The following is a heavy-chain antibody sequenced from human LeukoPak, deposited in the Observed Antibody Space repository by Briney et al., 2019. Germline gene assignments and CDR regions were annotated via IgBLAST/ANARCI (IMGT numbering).Heavy chain of an antibody. CDR2: INHSGST. CDR3: ARVVPAAEAGWFDP. J-gene: IGHJ5*02. V-gene: IGHV4-34*01. Sequence: SETLSLTCAVYGGSFSGYYWSWIRQPPGKGLEWIGEINHSGSTNYNPSLKSRVTISVDTSKNQFSLKLSSVTAADTAVYYCARVVPAAEAGWFDPWGQGTLVTVSS. CDR1: GGSFSGYY. D-gene: IGHD2-2*01.